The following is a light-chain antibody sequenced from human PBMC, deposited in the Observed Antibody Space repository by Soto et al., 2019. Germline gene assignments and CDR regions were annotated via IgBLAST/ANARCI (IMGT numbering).Light chain of an antibody. J-gene: IGLJ7*01. CDR3: AAGYDSRSRAV. Sequence: SVLTQPPSASGTPGQRVTISCSGRSSNIGGNYVYWYQQLPGTAPKLLIYSNNHRPSGVPDRLSGSKSGTSAYLAISGLRTEDEAHYYCAAGYDSRSRAVFGGGTQLTVL. V-gene: IGLV1-47*02. CDR1: SSNIGGNY. CDR2: SNN.